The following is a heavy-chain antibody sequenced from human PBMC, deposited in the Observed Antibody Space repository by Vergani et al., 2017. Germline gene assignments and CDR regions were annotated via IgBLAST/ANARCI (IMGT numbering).Heavy chain of an antibody. V-gene: IGHV3-48*02. D-gene: IGHD3-22*01. CDR3: ARDRPTTMIVVVGAFDI. J-gene: IGHJ3*02. Sequence: EVRLVESGGGLVQPGGSLRLSCAASGFTFSSYSMNWVRQAPGKGLEWVSYISSSSSTIYYADSVKGRFTISRDNAKNSLYLQMNSLRDEDTAVYYCARDRPTTMIVVVGAFDIWGQGTMVTVSS. CDR1: GFTFSSYS. CDR2: ISSSSSTI.